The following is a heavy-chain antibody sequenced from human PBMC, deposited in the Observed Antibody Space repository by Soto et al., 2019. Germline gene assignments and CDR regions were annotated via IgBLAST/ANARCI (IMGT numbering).Heavy chain of an antibody. J-gene: IGHJ6*02. CDR3: VWEGTTVDSYYYYALDV. CDR1: GGSISSYY. V-gene: IGHV4-59*01. Sequence: QVQLQESGPGLVKPSETLSLTCTVSGGSISSYYWSWIRQPPGKGLEWIGYIFYSGSTNYNPSLKSRVTISVDTSKNQFSLKLNSVTAADTAVYYCVWEGTTVDSYYYYALDVWGQGTTVTVSS. CDR2: IFYSGST. D-gene: IGHD1-1*01.